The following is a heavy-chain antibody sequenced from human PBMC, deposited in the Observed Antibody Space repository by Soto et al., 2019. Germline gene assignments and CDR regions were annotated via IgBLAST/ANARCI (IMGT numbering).Heavy chain of an antibody. D-gene: IGHD2-15*01. Sequence: SVKGAWKASGYTFTSYYMHWVRQAPGQGLEWMGIINPSGGSTSYAQKFQGRVTMTRDTSTSTVYMELSSLRSEDTAVYYCARDGAHLYYYYYGMDVWGQGTTVTVSS. J-gene: IGHJ6*02. CDR1: GYTFTSYY. CDR3: ARDGAHLYYYYYGMDV. CDR2: INPSGGST. V-gene: IGHV1-46*01.